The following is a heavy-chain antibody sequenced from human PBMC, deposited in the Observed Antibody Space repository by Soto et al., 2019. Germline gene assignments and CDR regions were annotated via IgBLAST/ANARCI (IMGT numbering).Heavy chain of an antibody. CDR2: SSPRGDTI. D-gene: IGHD5-18*01. V-gene: IGHV3-48*01. J-gene: IGHJ4*02. CDR3: ARQVEDGYSFGYHY. Sequence: GGSLRLSCVASGFSLANYPMNWVRQTPGKGLEWISYSSPRGDTIYYADSVEGRFTISRDNARNSLSLHMSSLKASDSAMYFCARQVEDGYSFGYHYWGQGTQVTVSS. CDR1: GFSLANYP.